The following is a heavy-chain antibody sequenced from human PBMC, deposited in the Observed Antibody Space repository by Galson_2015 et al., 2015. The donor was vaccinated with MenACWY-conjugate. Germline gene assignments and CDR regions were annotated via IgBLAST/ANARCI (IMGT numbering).Heavy chain of an antibody. V-gene: IGHV3-64D*06. CDR3: VKGRDGYNRNSPFDY. Sequence: SLRLSCAASGFTFSSYAMHWVRQAPGKGLEYVSAISSNGGSTYYADSVKGRFTISRDNSKNTLYLQMSSLRAGDTAVYYCVKGRDGYNRNSPFDYWGQGTPVTVSS. CDR1: GFTFSSYA. CDR2: ISSNGGST. D-gene: IGHD5-24*01. J-gene: IGHJ4*02.